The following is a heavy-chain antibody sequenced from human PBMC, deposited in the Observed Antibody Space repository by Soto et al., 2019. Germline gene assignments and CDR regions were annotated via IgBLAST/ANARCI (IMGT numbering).Heavy chain of an antibody. CDR2: LKGKSAGGTT. CDR3: TTEFGFSSGQNDN. J-gene: IGHJ4*02. CDR1: GFSFNTAW. V-gene: IGHV3-15*07. Sequence: GGSLRLSCAGYGFSFNTAWLTWVRQAPGKGLEWVARLKGKSAGGTTDYAAPVTGRFTISSDDSKNTLYLQMNNLKIEDTAVYYCTTEFGFSSGQNDNWGQGTLVTAPQ. D-gene: IGHD6-19*01.